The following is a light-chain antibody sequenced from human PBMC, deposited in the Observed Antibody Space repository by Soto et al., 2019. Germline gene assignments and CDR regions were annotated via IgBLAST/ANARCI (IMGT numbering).Light chain of an antibody. CDR2: GAS. CDR1: QSVSSN. V-gene: IGKV3-15*01. Sequence: EIVMTQSSATLSLSPGERATLSCRASQSVSSNLAWYQQKPGQVPRLLFYGASTRATGLPARFSGTGSGTEFTLTINSLQAEDSAVYYCQQYYNWPRTFGQGTRLEIK. J-gene: IGKJ5*01. CDR3: QQYYNWPRT.